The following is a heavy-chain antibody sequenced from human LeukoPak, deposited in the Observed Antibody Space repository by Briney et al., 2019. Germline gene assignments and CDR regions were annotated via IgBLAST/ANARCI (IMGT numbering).Heavy chain of an antibody. CDR3: ARVCGSTSCYTQNWFDP. D-gene: IGHD2-2*02. V-gene: IGHV4-59*11. J-gene: IGHJ5*02. CDR1: GGSISSHY. CDR2: IYYSGTT. Sequence: PSETLSLTCTVSGGSISSHYGSWIRQPPGEGREWIGYIYYSGTTNYNPSLKRRLTISVDTSKHQFSLKLSSVTAADTAVYYCARVCGSTSCYTQNWFDPWGKGTLVTVS.